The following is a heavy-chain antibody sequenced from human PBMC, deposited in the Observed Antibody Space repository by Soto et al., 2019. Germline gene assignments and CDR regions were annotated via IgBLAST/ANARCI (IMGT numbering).Heavy chain of an antibody. D-gene: IGHD6-25*01. J-gene: IGHJ3*02. Sequence: PSETLSLTCIVSGGSISSSSYYWGWIRQPPGKGLEWIGSIYYSGSTYYNPSLKSRVTISVDTSKNQFSLKLSSVTAADTAVYYCARQAGIAAGAFDIWGQGTMVTVSS. CDR1: GGSISSSSYY. CDR3: ARQAGIAAGAFDI. CDR2: IYYSGST. V-gene: IGHV4-39*01.